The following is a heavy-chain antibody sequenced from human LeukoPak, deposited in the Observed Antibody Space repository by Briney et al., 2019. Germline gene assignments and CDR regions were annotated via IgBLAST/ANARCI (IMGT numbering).Heavy chain of an antibody. Sequence: GGSLRLSCAASGFTFSSYAVHWVRQAPGKGLEWVAIISYDGSNKYYADSVKGRFTISRDNSKNTLYLQMNSLRAEDTAVYYCARTLWFGELYHAFDYWGQGTLVTVSS. D-gene: IGHD3-10*01. V-gene: IGHV3-30-3*01. CDR1: GFTFSSYA. CDR2: ISYDGSNK. CDR3: ARTLWFGELYHAFDY. J-gene: IGHJ4*02.